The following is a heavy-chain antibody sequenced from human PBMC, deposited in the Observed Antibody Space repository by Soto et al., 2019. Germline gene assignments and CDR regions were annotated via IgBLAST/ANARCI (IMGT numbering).Heavy chain of an antibody. CDR3: ARHLGEGYFDY. J-gene: IGHJ4*02. CDR2: IYYSGST. V-gene: IGHV4-39*01. CDR1: GDSISSSTYF. Sequence: PSETLSLTCTVSGDSISSSTYFWGWVRQPPGKGLEWIGSIYYSGSTYYNPSLKSRVTISVDTSKNHFSLKLSSVTAADTAVYYCARHLGEGYFDYWGQGTQVTVSS.